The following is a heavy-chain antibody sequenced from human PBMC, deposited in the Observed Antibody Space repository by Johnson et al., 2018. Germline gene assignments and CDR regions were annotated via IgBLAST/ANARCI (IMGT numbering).Heavy chain of an antibody. D-gene: IGHD2-21*01. J-gene: IGHJ6*02. CDR1: GYTFTTYY. CDR2: INPTGTAT. CDR3: ARWRGVVGVYFCMDV. Sequence: VQLVQSGAEVKKPGASVRVACKASGYTFTTYYIQWVRQAPGQGLEWMGIINPTGTATFYAQKFKGRVTMTRDTSTSTGYMELCSLTSEDTAVYYGARWRGVVGVYFCMDVWGQGTTVTGSS. V-gene: IGHV1-46*01.